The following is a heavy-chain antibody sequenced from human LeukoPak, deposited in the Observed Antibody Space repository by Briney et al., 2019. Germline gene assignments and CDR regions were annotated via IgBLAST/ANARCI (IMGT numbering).Heavy chain of an antibody. V-gene: IGHV3-48*01. J-gene: IGHJ6*03. Sequence: PGGSLRLSCAASGFTFSTYSMNWVRQTPEKGLEWVSYISNSGDTKDYVDSVKGRFTISRDNGKNSLYLQMNSLRAEDTAVYYCAKGGTWSYYYYYMDVWGKGTTVTVSS. CDR1: GFTFSTYS. CDR2: ISNSGDTK. D-gene: IGHD3-10*01. CDR3: AKGGTWSYYYYYMDV.